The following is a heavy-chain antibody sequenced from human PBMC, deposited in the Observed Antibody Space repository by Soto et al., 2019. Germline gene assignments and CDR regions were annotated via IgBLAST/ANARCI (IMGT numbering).Heavy chain of an antibody. CDR1: GYTFTSYG. V-gene: IGHV1-18*01. Sequence: QVQLVQSGAEVKKPGASVKVSCKASGYTFTSYGISWVRQAPGQGLEWMGWISAYNGNTNYAQKLQGRVTMTTETSTSTAYMEVRSLRTDDTAVYYCARETGTTLAWFDPCGQGTLVTVSS. D-gene: IGHD1-7*01. J-gene: IGHJ5*02. CDR2: ISAYNGNT. CDR3: ARETGTTLAWFDP.